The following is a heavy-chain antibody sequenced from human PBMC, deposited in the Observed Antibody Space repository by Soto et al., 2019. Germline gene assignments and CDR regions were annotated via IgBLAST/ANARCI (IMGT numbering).Heavy chain of an antibody. D-gene: IGHD2-2*01. Sequence: EVQLLESGGGLVQPGGSLRLSCAGSGFTFINYAMNWVRQAPGKGLEWVSSISGGGAATFFADSVRGRFTISRDNSKNTVTLQMSSLGVDDTAVYYCARKILGSTSRPNYWYFDLWGRGTLVTVSS. J-gene: IGHJ2*01. CDR2: ISGGGAAT. V-gene: IGHV3-23*01. CDR3: ARKILGSTSRPNYWYFDL. CDR1: GFTFINYA.